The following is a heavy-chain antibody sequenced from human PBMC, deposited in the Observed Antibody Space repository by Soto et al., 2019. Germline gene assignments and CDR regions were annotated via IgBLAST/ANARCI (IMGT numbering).Heavy chain of an antibody. CDR3: ARGKTNYFFDL. J-gene: IGHJ4*02. D-gene: IGHD3-10*01. CDR2: IYRSGST. CDR1: GGSISRGDFS. V-gene: IGHV4-30-2*01. Sequence: QLQLQESGSGLVKPSQTLSLTCVVSGGSISRGDFSWTWIRQPPGKGMEWVGSIYRSGSTYYKPSLKSPVSISLDKSKNQFSLNLTSVTAAVTAVYYWARGKTNYFFDLCGQGHLVTVAS.